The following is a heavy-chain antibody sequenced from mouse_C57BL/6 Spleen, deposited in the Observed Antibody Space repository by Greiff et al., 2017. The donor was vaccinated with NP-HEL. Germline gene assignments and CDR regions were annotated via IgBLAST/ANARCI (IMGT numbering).Heavy chain of an antibody. Sequence: EVKLMESVGGLVKPGGSLKLSCAASGFTFSSYTMSWVRQTPEKRLEWVATISGGGGNTYYPDSVKGRFTISRDNAKNTLYLQMSSLRSEDTALYYCAREGLRRDWYFDVWGTGTTVTVSS. CDR2: ISGGGGNT. V-gene: IGHV5-9*01. CDR1: GFTFSSYT. CDR3: AREGLRRDWYFDV. D-gene: IGHD2-4*01. J-gene: IGHJ1*03.